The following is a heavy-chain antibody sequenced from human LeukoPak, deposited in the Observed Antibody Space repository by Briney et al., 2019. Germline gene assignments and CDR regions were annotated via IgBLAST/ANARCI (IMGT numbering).Heavy chain of an antibody. J-gene: IGHJ4*02. CDR1: GFTFSSYW. D-gene: IGHD3-16*02. CDR3: AREGLRLGELSFDY. V-gene: IGHV3-7*03. CDR2: IKQDGSEK. Sequence: PGGSLRLSCAASGFTFSSYWMGWVRQAPGKGLEWVANIKQDGSEKYYVDSVKGRFTISRDNAKNSLYLQMNSLRAEDTAVYYCAREGLRLGELSFDYWGQGTLVTVSS.